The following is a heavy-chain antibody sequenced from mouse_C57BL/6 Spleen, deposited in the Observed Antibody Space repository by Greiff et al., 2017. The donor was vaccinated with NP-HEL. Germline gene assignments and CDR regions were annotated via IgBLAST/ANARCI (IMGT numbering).Heavy chain of an antibody. Sequence: QVQLQQSGAELVKPGASVKISCKASGYAFSSYWMNWVKQRPGKGLEWIGQIYPGDGDTNYNGKFKGKATLTADKSSSTAYMQLSSLTSEDSAVYFCASSPITTVVATGFDYWGQGTTLTVSS. D-gene: IGHD1-1*01. V-gene: IGHV1-80*01. J-gene: IGHJ2*01. CDR3: ASSPITTVVATGFDY. CDR1: GYAFSSYW. CDR2: IYPGDGDT.